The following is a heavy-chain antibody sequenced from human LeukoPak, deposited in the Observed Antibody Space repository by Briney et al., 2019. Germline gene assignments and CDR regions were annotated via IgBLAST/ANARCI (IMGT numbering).Heavy chain of an antibody. CDR2: ISGSGGST. V-gene: IGHV3-23*01. CDR3: ARSGYSSSWYRSYYYYMDV. J-gene: IGHJ6*03. CDR1: GFTFSNYA. Sequence: GGSLRLSCAASGFTFSNYAMSWVRQAPGKGLEWVSGISGSGGSTYYADSVKGRFTISRDNAKNSLYLQMNSLRAEDTAVYYCARSGYSSSWYRSYYYYMDVWGKGTTVTVSS. D-gene: IGHD6-13*01.